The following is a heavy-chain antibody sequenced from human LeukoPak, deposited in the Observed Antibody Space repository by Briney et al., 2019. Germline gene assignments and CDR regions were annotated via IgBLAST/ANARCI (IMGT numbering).Heavy chain of an antibody. V-gene: IGHV4-31*03. J-gene: IGHJ3*02. D-gene: IGHD4-17*01. Sequence: SQTLSLTCTVSGGSISSGGYYWSWIRQHPGKGLEWIGYIYYSGSTYYNPSLKSRVTISVDTSKNQFSLKLSSVTAADTAVYYCARDYHGDYVFDAFDIWGQGTMVTVSS. CDR3: ARDYHGDYVFDAFDI. CDR2: IYYSGST. CDR1: GGSISSGGYY.